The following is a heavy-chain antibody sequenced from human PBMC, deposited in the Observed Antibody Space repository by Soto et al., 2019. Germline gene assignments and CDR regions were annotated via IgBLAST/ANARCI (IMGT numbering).Heavy chain of an antibody. J-gene: IGHJ4*02. D-gene: IGHD3-10*01. Sequence: QVQLVQSGAEVKKPGASVKVSCKASGYTFTSYAMHWVRQAPGQRLEWMGWINAGNGNTKYSQKFQGRVTITRDTSASTDYMELSRLRSEDTAVYYCARDFGDCFDYWGQGTLVTVSS. CDR1: GYTFTSYA. V-gene: IGHV1-3*01. CDR3: ARDFGDCFDY. CDR2: INAGNGNT.